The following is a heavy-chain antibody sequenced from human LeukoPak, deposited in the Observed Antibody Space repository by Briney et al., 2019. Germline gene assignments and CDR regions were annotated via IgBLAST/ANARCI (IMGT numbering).Heavy chain of an antibody. CDR3: ARGDNYYVSSGYYY. D-gene: IGHD3-22*01. Sequence: GASVKVSCKASGGTFSSYAISWVRQAPGQGLEWMGRIIPIFGTANYAQKFQGRVTITTDESTSTAYMELSSLRSEDTAVYYCARGDNYYVSSGYYYWGQGTLVTVSS. V-gene: IGHV1-69*05. CDR2: IIPIFGTA. J-gene: IGHJ4*02. CDR1: GGTFSSYA.